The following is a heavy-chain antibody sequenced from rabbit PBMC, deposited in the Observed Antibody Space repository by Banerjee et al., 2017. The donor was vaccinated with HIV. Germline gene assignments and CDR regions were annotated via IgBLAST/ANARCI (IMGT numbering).Heavy chain of an antibody. CDR3: ARDRVYPSGSGYYFDL. Sequence: QLKGSGGGLVQPGGSLTLSCKASGFDFSSYYMSWVRQAPGKGLEWIGCIYAGGGGAYYASWVNGRFTISSDNAQNTVDLQMNSLTAADTATYFCARDRVYPSGSGYYFDLWGPGTLVTVS. D-gene: IGHD1-1*01. J-gene: IGHJ4*01. V-gene: IGHV1S7*01. CDR2: IYAGGGGA. CDR1: GFDFSSYY.